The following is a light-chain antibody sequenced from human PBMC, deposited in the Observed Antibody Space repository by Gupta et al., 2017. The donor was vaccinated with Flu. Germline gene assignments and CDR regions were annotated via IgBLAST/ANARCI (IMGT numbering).Light chain of an antibody. J-gene: IGKJ2*01. Sequence: LHMTQSPSSVSIYVGDRVTIACRASQSIGNYVNWYQQKPGEVPKLLISGVSSLESGVPSRFSGSGSGIDFTLTISRLQPEDFATYYCQQSYIMPFIFGRGTKVDIK. CDR3: QQSYIMPFI. CDR2: GVS. CDR1: QSIGNY. V-gene: IGKV1-39*01.